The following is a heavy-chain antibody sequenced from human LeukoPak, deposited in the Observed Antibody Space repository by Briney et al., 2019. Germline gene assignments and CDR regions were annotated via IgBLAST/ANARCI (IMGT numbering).Heavy chain of an antibody. D-gene: IGHD6-6*01. J-gene: IGHJ5*02. CDR3: ARHSVEYSSSSAGWFDP. CDR1: GGSISSSSYY. V-gene: IGHV4-39*01. CDR2: IYYSGST. Sequence: PSETLSLICTVSGGSISSSSYYWGWIRQPPGKGLEWIGSIYYSGSTYYNPSRKSRVTISVNKNKNEVSLKLSSVTAADTAMYYCARHSVEYSSSSAGWFDPWGQGTLVTVSS.